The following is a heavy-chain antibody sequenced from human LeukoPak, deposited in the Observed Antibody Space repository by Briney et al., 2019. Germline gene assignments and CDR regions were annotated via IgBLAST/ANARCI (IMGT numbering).Heavy chain of an antibody. CDR1: EFTFINYA. J-gene: IGHJ3*01. CDR3: VKDLAVATLLV. Sequence: GGSLRLSCSASEFTFINYAMHWVRQAPGKGLEYVSSISSNGGSTYYADSVKGRFTITRDNSKNTLYLQMSSLRAEDTAVYYCVKDLAVATLLVWGQGTMVTVSS. D-gene: IGHD5-12*01. CDR2: ISSNGGST. V-gene: IGHV3-64D*06.